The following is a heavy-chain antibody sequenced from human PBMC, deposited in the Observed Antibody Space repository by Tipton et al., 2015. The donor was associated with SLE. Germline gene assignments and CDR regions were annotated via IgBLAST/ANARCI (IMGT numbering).Heavy chain of an antibody. J-gene: IGHJ6*02. V-gene: IGHV4-34*01. CDR3: ARGPARYDFWSGYSWGGMDV. D-gene: IGHD3-3*01. CDR1: GGSFSGYY. CDR2: INHSGST. Sequence: LRLSCAVYGGSFSGYYWSWIRQPPGKGLEWIGEINHSGSTNYNPSLKSRVTISVDTSKNQFSLKLSSVTAADTAVYYCARGPARYDFWSGYSWGGMDVWGQGTTVTVSS.